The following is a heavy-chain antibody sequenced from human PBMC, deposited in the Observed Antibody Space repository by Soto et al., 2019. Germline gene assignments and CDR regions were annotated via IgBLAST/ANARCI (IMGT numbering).Heavy chain of an antibody. V-gene: IGHV1-69*13. CDR2: IIPIFGTA. CDR3: ARGLGITGTNNWFDP. D-gene: IGHD1-7*01. CDR1: GGTFSSYA. Sequence: SVKVSCQASGGTFSSYAISWVRQAPGQGLEWMGGIIPIFGTANYAQKFQGRVTITADESTSTAYMELSSLRSEDTAVYYCARGLGITGTNNWFDPWGQGTLVTVSS. J-gene: IGHJ5*02.